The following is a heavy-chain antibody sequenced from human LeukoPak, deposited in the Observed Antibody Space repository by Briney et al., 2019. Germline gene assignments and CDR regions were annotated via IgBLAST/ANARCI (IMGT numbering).Heavy chain of an antibody. Sequence: PSETLSLTCTVSGGSISSSSYYWGWIRQPPGKGLAWIGSIYYSGSTYYNPSLKSRVTISVDTSKNQFSLKLSSVTAADTAVYYCASVVVLLWFGELLMDAFDIWGQGTMVTVSS. J-gene: IGHJ3*02. CDR3: ASVVVLLWFGELLMDAFDI. CDR2: IYYSGST. V-gene: IGHV4-39*07. CDR1: GGSISSSSYY. D-gene: IGHD3-10*01.